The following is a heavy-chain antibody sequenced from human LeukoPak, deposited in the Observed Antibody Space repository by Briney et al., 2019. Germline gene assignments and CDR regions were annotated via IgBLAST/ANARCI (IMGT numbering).Heavy chain of an antibody. Sequence: GGSLRLSCAASGFTFSSYSMNWVRQAPGKGLEWVSSISSSSSYIYYADSVKGRFTISRDNSKNTLYLQMNSLRAEDTAVYYCARSRLSGINDAFDIWGQGTTVTVSS. V-gene: IGHV3-21*04. J-gene: IGHJ3*02. CDR2: ISSSSSYI. CDR1: GFTFSSYS. CDR3: ARSRLSGINDAFDI. D-gene: IGHD3-3*01.